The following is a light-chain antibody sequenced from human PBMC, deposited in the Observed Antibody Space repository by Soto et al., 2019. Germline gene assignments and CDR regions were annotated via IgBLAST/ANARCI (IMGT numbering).Light chain of an antibody. CDR3: SSYTSSSTLVV. V-gene: IGLV2-14*01. J-gene: IGLJ2*01. CDR2: EVS. CDR1: SSDVGGYNY. Sequence: QSALTQPASVSGSPGQSITISFTGTSSDVGGYNYVSWYQQHPGKAPQLMIFEVSNRPSGVSNRFSGSKSGNTASLTISGLQAEDEADYYCSSYTSSSTLVVFGGGTKLTVL.